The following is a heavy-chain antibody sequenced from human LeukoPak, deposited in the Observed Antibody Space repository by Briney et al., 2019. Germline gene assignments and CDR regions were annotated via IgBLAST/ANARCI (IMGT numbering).Heavy chain of an antibody. V-gene: IGHV4-38-2*02. Sequence: SETLSLACTVSNYSISSGYYWSWIRQPPGKGLEWIGEINHSGSTNYNPSLKSRVTISVDTSKNQFSLKLSSVTAADTAVYYCARGFWGSYRYTLSTFDYWGQGTLVTVSS. D-gene: IGHD3-16*02. CDR1: NYSISSGYY. CDR2: INHSGST. J-gene: IGHJ4*02. CDR3: ARGFWGSYRYTLSTFDY.